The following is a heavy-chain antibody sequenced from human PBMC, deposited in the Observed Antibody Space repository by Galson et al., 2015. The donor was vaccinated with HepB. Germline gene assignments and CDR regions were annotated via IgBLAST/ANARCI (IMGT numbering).Heavy chain of an antibody. D-gene: IGHD3-16*01. CDR2: ISYEGSTL. Sequence: SLRLSCAASGFTFSYYAMHWVRQPPGKGLEWVAVISYEGSTLYYADFVRGRFTISRDNSMSTLSLQMSSLRTEDTAVYYCAKTLTKRGPYGAGLDYWGQGALVTVSS. CDR3: AKTLTKRGPYGAGLDY. V-gene: IGHV3-30*18. CDR1: GFTFSYYA. J-gene: IGHJ4*02.